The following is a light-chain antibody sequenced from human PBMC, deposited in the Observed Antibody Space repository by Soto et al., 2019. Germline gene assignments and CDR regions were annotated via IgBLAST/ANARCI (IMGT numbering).Light chain of an antibody. V-gene: IGKV1-39*01. J-gene: IGKJ1*01. CDR3: QQSYSTLWT. Sequence: DVQMTQSPSSLSASVGDRVTITCRTSQSISSYLNWYQQNPGKAPNLLIYAASSLQSGVPSRFSGSGSGTEFTLTISSLQPEDFATYYCQQSYSTLWTFGQGTKVEIK. CDR1: QSISSY. CDR2: AAS.